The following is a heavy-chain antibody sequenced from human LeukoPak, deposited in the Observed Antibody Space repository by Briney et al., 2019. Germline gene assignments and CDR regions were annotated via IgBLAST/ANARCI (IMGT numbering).Heavy chain of an antibody. CDR1: GFTFSSYE. CDR3: ARIGSYLYYFDY. D-gene: IGHD1-26*01. J-gene: IGHJ4*02. V-gene: IGHV3-48*03. Sequence: GGSLRLSCAASGFTFSSYEMNWVRQAPGKGLEWVSYISTTGNTIYYADSVKGRFTISRDNAKKSLYLQVNSLRAEDTAVYYCARIGSYLYYFDYWGQGALVTVSS. CDR2: ISTTGNTI.